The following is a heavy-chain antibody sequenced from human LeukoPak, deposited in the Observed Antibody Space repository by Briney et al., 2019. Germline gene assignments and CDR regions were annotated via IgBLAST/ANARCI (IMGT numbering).Heavy chain of an antibody. CDR1: GFTFSDYS. J-gene: IGHJ6*03. CDR2: ISGSSSPI. CDR3: AKDGSVAGIYYYYYMDV. D-gene: IGHD6-19*01. Sequence: GGSLRLSCAVSGFTFSDYSMNWVRQAPGKGLEWVSYISGSSSPIYYADSVKGRFTISRDNAKNSLYLQMNSLRAEDTAVYYCAKDGSVAGIYYYYYMDVWGKGTTVTVSS. V-gene: IGHV3-48*01.